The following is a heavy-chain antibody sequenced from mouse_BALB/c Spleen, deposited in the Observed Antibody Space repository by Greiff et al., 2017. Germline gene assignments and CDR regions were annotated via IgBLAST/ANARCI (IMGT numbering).Heavy chain of an antibody. V-gene: IGHV5-17*02. CDR3: ARPYGYDPTWFAY. CDR2: ISSGSSTI. D-gene: IGHD2-2*01. Sequence: EVQLVESGGGLVQPGGSRKLSCAASGFTFSSFGMHWVRQAPEKGLEWVAYISSGSSTIYYADTVKGRFTISRDNPKNTLFLQMTSLRSEDTAMYYCARPYGYDPTWFAYWGQGTLVTVSA. CDR1: GFTFSSFG. J-gene: IGHJ3*01.